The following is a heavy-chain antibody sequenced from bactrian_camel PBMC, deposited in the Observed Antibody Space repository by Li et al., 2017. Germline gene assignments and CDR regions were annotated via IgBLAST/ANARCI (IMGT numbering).Heavy chain of an antibody. J-gene: IGHJ4*01. CDR3: GQRLDGATSLADTAY. Sequence: DVQLVESGGGSVQAGGSLRLSCAASGLPQSTYTMGWFRQAPGKEREALATIYSRGGTTDYADSVKGRFTISRDNAKNTVYLQSNSLQTEDMGWYYCGQRLDGATSLADTAYWGQGTQVTVS. CDR1: GLPQSTYT. V-gene: IGHV3S40*01. CDR2: IYSRGGTT. D-gene: IGHD6*01.